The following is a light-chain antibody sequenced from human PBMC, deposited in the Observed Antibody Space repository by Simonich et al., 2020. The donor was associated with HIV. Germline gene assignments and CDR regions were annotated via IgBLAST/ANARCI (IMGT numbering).Light chain of an antibody. J-gene: IGKJ2*01. CDR1: QSILYSSNNKNY. V-gene: IGKV4-1*01. CDR2: WAS. CDR3: QQYYSTPHT. Sequence: DIVMTQSPDSLAVSLVERATINCKSSQSILYSSNNKNYLAWYQQKPGQPPKLLIYWASTRESGVPDRFSGSGSGTDFTLTITSLQADDVAIYYCQQYYSTPHTFGQGTKLEIK.